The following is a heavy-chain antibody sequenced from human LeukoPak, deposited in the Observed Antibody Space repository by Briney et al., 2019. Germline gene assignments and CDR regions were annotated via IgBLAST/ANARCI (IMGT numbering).Heavy chain of an antibody. V-gene: IGHV1-2*02. Sequence: ASVKVSCKASGYTFTGYYMHWVRQAPGQGLEWMGWINPNSGGTNYAQKFQGRVTMTRDTSISTAYMELSRLRSDDTAVSYCARALSGSNYYMDVWGKGTTVTVSS. CDR3: ARALSGSNYYMDV. D-gene: IGHD3-22*01. CDR1: GYTFTGYY. J-gene: IGHJ6*03. CDR2: INPNSGGT.